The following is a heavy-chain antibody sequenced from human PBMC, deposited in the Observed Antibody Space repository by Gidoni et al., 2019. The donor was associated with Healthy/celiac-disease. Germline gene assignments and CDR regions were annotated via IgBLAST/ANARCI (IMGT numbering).Heavy chain of an antibody. Sequence: EVQLVESGGGLVKPGGSLRLSCAASGFTFSSYSMNWVRQAPGKGLEWVSSISSSSSYIYYADSVKGRFTISRDNAKNSLYLQMNSLRAEDTAVYYCARGRARGIVGATYFDYWGQGTLVTVSS. V-gene: IGHV3-21*01. J-gene: IGHJ4*02. CDR2: ISSSSSYI. D-gene: IGHD1-26*01. CDR1: GFTFSSYS. CDR3: ARGRARGIVGATYFDY.